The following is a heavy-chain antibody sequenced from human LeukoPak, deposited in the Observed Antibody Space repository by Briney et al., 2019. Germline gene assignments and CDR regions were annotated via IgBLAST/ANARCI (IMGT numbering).Heavy chain of an antibody. CDR3: AKDRAPYYYAPNYYFDY. J-gene: IGHJ4*02. CDR2: ISGSGGST. CDR1: GFTFSSYA. V-gene: IGHV3-23*01. Sequence: GGSLRLSCAASGFTFSSYAMSWVRQAPGKGLEWVSAISGSGGSTYYADSVKGRFTISRDNSKHTLYLQMNSLRAEDTAVYYCAKDRAPYYYAPNYYFDYWGQGTLVTVSS. D-gene: IGHD3-10*01.